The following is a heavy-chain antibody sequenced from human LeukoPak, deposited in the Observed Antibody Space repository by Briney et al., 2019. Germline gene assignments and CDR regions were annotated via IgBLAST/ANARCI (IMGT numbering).Heavy chain of an antibody. CDR1: GLTASSYH. V-gene: IGHV3-53*01. J-gene: IGHJ4*02. D-gene: IGHD2-2*01. CDR3: AKDLLGYCSSTSCQSSNFDY. Sequence: GGSLRLSCAASGLTASSYHMSWVRQAPGKGLEWVSVIYNNGRTYYADSVKGRFTISRDNSKNTLYLQMNSLRAEDTAVYYCAKDLLGYCSSTSCQSSNFDYWGQGTLVTVSS. CDR2: IYNNGRT.